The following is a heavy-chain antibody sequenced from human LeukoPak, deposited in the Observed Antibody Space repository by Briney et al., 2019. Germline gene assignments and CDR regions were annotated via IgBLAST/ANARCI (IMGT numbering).Heavy chain of an antibody. Sequence: PSETLSLTCAVYGGSFSDYNWTWIRQPPGKGLEWIGEIGHNGTTNYNPSLKGRVTILLDTSKNQFSLRLTSVTAADAAVYYCARPSGATPFKRFDHWGQGALVTVSS. J-gene: IGHJ4*02. CDR3: ARPSGATPFKRFDH. V-gene: IGHV4-34*01. CDR2: IGHNGTT. D-gene: IGHD4/OR15-4a*01. CDR1: GGSFSDYN.